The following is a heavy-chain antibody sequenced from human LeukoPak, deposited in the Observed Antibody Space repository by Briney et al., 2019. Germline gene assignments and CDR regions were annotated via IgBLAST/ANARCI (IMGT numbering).Heavy chain of an antibody. Sequence: GGSLRLSCASSGFSFSSYWMTWVRQAPGKGLEWVANINQGGSQKYYVDSVKGRFTISRDNAKNSLHLQMNSLRVEDTAVYYCVSTGSVLDYWGQGTLVTVSS. CDR2: INQGGSQK. CDR3: VSTGSVLDY. V-gene: IGHV3-7*01. CDR1: GFSFSSYW. D-gene: IGHD3-10*01. J-gene: IGHJ4*02.